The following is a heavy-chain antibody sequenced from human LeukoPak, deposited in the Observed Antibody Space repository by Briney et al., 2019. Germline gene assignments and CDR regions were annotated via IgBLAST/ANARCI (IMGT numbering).Heavy chain of an antibody. Sequence: GASVTVSCKGSGYSFTGRFIHWVRQAPEQGLEWMGWISAYNGNTHYEQKLQGRVPMTTDTSTSTAYMELRRLRSDDTAVYCCARVPNSSSWYFYFDYWGQGTLVTVSS. D-gene: IGHD6-13*01. V-gene: IGHV1-18*04. CDR2: ISAYNGNT. CDR3: ARVPNSSSWYFYFDY. CDR1: GYSFTGRF. J-gene: IGHJ4*02.